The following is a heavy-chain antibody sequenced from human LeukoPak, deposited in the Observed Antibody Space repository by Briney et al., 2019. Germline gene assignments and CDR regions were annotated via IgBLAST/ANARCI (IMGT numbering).Heavy chain of an antibody. CDR2: ISYDGSDK. CDR1: GFSFSTYG. Sequence: GGSLRLSCAASGFSFSTYGMHWVRQAPGKGLEWVTVISYDGSDKYYADSVKGRFTVSRDNSQNTQYLQMNSLRAEDTALYYCAKDQGDYGDYWYFDLWGRGTLVTVSS. CDR3: AKDQGDYGDYWYFDL. J-gene: IGHJ2*01. V-gene: IGHV3-30*18. D-gene: IGHD4-17*01.